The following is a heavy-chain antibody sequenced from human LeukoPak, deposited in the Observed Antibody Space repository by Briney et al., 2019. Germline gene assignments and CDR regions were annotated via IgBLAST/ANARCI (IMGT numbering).Heavy chain of an antibody. Sequence: SETLSLTCTVSGGSISSGGYYWSWIRQHPGKGLEWIGYIYYSGSTYYNPSLKSRVTISVDTSKNQFSLKLSSVTAADTAVYYCARLMGPTFYYFDYWGQGTLVTVSS. CDR2: IYYSGST. D-gene: IGHD2-8*01. V-gene: IGHV4-31*03. J-gene: IGHJ4*02. CDR1: GGSISSGGYY. CDR3: ARLMGPTFYYFDY.